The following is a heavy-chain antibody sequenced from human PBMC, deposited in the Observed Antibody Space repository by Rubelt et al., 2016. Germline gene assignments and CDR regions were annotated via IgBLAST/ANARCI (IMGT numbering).Heavy chain of an antibody. J-gene: IGHJ4*02. CDR3: AKDSSISTTVTTYTDY. CDR2: ISVGGDIT. CDR1: GFTLSIQD. V-gene: IGHV3-23*01. D-gene: IGHD4-11*01. Sequence: GGGVAQPGGSLRLSCAASGFTLSIQDMHWVCQAPGKGVEWVSAISVGGDITYYADSVKGRFTISRANPKNTLYLQMNSLRAEDTAVYYCAKDSSISTTVTTYTDYWGQGTLVTVSS.